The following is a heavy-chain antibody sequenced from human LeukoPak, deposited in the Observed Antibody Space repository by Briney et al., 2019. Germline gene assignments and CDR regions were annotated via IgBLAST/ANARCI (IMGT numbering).Heavy chain of an antibody. CDR1: GVSFSGYY. CDR3: ARGRGYCSGGSCYSWGFAWYYYMDV. V-gene: IGHV4-34*01. J-gene: IGHJ6*03. D-gene: IGHD2-15*01. Sequence: PSETLSLTCAVYGVSFSGYYWSWIRQPPGKGLEWIGEINHSGSTNYHPSLKSRVTISVDTAKTQFSLKLSSVTAADTAVYYCARGRGYCSGGSCYSWGFAWYYYMDVWGKGTPVTVSS. CDR2: INHSGST.